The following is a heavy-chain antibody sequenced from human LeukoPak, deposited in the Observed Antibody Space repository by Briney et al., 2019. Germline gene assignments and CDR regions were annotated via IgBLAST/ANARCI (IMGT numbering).Heavy chain of an antibody. D-gene: IGHD6-19*01. V-gene: IGHV3-23*01. CDR2: ISSSGGST. J-gene: IGHJ5*02. CDR1: GFTFSSYA. CDR3: AKDSFRSSSGVDP. Sequence: GGSLRLSCAASGFTFSSYAMTWVRQAPGKGLQWVSAISSSGGSTYYADSVKGRFTTSRDNSKNTLFLQMNSLRAEDTAVYYCAKDSFRSSSGVDPWGQGTLVTVSS.